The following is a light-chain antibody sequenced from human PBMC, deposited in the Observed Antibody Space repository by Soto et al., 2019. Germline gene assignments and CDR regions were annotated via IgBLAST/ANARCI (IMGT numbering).Light chain of an antibody. V-gene: IGLV1-40*01. CDR1: SSNIGAGYD. CDR2: GNS. J-gene: IGLJ2*01. CDR3: QSYDSSLSGVV. Sequence: QSVLTQPPSVSGAPGQRVTISCTGSSSNIGAGYDVHWYQQLPGTAPKLLIYGNSNRPSGVPDRFSGSKSGTSASLAITGLLAEDGAEYYCQSYDSSLSGVVFGGGTKLTVL.